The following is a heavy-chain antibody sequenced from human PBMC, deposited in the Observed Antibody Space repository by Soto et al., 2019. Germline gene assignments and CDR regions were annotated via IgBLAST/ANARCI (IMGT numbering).Heavy chain of an antibody. CDR2: IHYSGST. CDR3: ARGGYYYDSRIDC. J-gene: IGHJ4*02. V-gene: IGHV4-61*01. CDR1: GGSVSSGSYY. Sequence: KPSETLSLTCTVSGGSVSSGSYYWSWIRQPPGKGLEWIGYIHYSGSTHYNPSLESRVTMSVDTSRNQFYLKLSSVTAADTAVYYCARGGYYYDSRIDCWGQGTLVTVSS. D-gene: IGHD3-22*01.